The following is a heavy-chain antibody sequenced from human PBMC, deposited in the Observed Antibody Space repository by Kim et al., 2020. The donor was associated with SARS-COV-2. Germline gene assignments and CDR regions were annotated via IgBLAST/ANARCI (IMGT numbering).Heavy chain of an antibody. V-gene: IGHV3-30*15. CDR3: AKGGLGSYYDGMDV. D-gene: IGHD3-9*01. Sequence: ADSGKGRFKSARDNSKNTRYLKMSSLRAEDTAVYYCAKGGLGSYYDGMDVWGQGTTVTVSS. J-gene: IGHJ6*02.